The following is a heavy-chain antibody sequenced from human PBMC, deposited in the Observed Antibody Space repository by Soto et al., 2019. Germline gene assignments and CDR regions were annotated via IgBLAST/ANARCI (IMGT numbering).Heavy chain of an antibody. CDR3: ARDERFDSTAGYYYGMDV. CDR1: GHTFTGYY. J-gene: IGHJ6*02. V-gene: IGHV1-2*02. D-gene: IGHD3-9*01. CDR2: PNPNSGGT. Sequence: ASVKVSCKTSGHTFTGYYLHWVRQAPGQGLEWMGWPNPNSGGTNYAQKFQGRVSMTRDTSISTAYMDLGRLTSDDTAVYYCARDERFDSTAGYYYGMDVWGQGTTVTVSS.